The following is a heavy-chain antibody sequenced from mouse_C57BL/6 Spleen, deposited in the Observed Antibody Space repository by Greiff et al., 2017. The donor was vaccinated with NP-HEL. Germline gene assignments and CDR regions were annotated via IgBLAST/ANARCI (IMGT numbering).Heavy chain of an antibody. Sequence: VQLQQSGPVLVKPGASVKMSCKASGYTFTDYYMNWVKQSHGKSLEWIGVINPYNGGTSYNQKFKGKATLTVDKSSSTAYMELNSLTSEDSAVYYCARSGGTGPYYFDYWGQGTTLTVSS. CDR1: GYTFTDYY. V-gene: IGHV1-19*01. CDR2: INPYNGGT. D-gene: IGHD4-1*01. J-gene: IGHJ2*01. CDR3: ARSGGTGPYYFDY.